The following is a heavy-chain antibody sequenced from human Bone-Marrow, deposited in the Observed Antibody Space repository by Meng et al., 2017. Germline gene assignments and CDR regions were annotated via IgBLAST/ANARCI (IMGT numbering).Heavy chain of an antibody. V-gene: IGHV3-23*01. Sequence: GESLKISCAASGFSFSDYAMDWVRQVPGKGLEWVSHIDGCGDSTSYADSVRGRFTISRDNSKNTLHLQMNSLRAEDTAVYYCAKDHYQFAHGDGGFDPWGQGTLVTVSS. CDR3: AKDHYQFAHGDGGFDP. CDR2: IDGCGDST. D-gene: IGHD4-17*01. CDR1: GFSFSDYA. J-gene: IGHJ5*02.